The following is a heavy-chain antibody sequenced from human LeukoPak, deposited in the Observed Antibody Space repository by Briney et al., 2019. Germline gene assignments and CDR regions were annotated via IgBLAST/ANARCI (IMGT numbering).Heavy chain of an antibody. D-gene: IGHD3-10*01. J-gene: IGHJ2*01. CDR3: ARVGDHYHWYLDV. V-gene: IGHV3-53*01. CDR2: LYSGGST. CDR1: GFSVSTNY. Sequence: GGSLRLSCEGSGFSVSTNYMNWARQAPGKGLEWVSILYSGGSTYYADSVKGQFTVSRDSSKNTLYLHMNSLRAEDTAVYYCARVGDHYHWYLDVWGRGTLVTASS.